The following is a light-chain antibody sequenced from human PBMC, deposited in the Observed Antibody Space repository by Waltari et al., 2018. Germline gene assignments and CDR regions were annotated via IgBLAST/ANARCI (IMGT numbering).Light chain of an antibody. Sequence: QSVLTQPPSVSGAPGQRVTISCTGSSSNIGAGYDVQWYQQLPGTAPKLFIYGNSDRPSGVRYRFSGSKSGTSSSLAITELQAEDEAYYYCQSYDSSLSGSLFGGGTKLTVL. CDR1: SSNIGAGYD. J-gene: IGLJ2*01. V-gene: IGLV1-40*01. CDR3: QSYDSSLSGSL. CDR2: GNS.